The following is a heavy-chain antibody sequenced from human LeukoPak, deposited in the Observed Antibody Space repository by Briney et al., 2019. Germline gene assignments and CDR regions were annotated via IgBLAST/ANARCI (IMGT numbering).Heavy chain of an antibody. J-gene: IGHJ4*02. CDR1: GFTFSSYS. CDR2: ISSSSSYI. V-gene: IGHV3-21*01. Sequence: GGSLRLSCAASGFTFSSYSMNWVRQAPGKGLEWVSSISSSSSYIYYADSVKGRFTISRDNAKNSLYLQMNSLRAEDTAVYYCARGDSSGRGFDYWGQGTLVTVSS. D-gene: IGHD6-19*01. CDR3: ARGDSSGRGFDY.